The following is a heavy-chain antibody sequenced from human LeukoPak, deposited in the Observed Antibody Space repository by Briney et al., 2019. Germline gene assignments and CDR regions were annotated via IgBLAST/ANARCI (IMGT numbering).Heavy chain of an antibody. Sequence: GGSLRPSGAASGFTFDDNTMDWVGQGPGKGREGGSLIIWDGGSTDYADSWKGRFTIPRTNSKISLYLKMTVLRTQATPFNTCAKGKAGTPECFQHWGQGNLVTVSS. J-gene: IGHJ1*01. V-gene: IGHV3-43*01. CDR3: AKGKAGTPECFQH. CDR1: GFTFDDNT. D-gene: IGHD6-19*01. CDR2: IIWDGGST.